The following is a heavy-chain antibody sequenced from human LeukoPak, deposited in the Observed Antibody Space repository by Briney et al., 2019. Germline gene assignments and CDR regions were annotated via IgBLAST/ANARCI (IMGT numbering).Heavy chain of an antibody. CDR3: AREGYSSSSAPKVNWFDP. J-gene: IGHJ5*02. CDR2: IYYSGST. V-gene: IGHV4-31*03. D-gene: IGHD6-6*01. Sequence: PSQTLSLTCTVSGGSISSGGYYWSWIRQHPGKGLGWIGYIYYSGSTYYNPSLKSRVTISVDTSKNQFSLKLSSVTAADTAVYYCAREGYSSSSAPKVNWFDPWGQGTLVTVSS. CDR1: GGSISSGGYY.